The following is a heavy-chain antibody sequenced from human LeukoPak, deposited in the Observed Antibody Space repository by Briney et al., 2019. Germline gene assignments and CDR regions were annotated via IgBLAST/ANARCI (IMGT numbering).Heavy chain of an antibody. V-gene: IGHV3-66*02. CDR3: ARGTLDYYYYYMDV. Sequence: GGSLRLSCAASGFTVSSNYMSWVRQAPGKGLEWVSVIYSGGSTYYADSVKGRFTISRDNSKNTLYLQMNSLRAEDTAVYYCARGTLDYYYYYMDVWGKGTTVTVSS. CDR2: IYSGGST. CDR1: GFTVSSNY. J-gene: IGHJ6*03.